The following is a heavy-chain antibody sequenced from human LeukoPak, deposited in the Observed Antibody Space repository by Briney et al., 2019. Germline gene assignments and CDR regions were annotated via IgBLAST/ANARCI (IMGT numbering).Heavy chain of an antibody. J-gene: IGHJ4*02. CDR1: GYTFTSYG. V-gene: IGHV1-18*01. Sequence: ASVKVSCKASGYTFTSYGISWVRQAPGQGLEWMGWISAYNGNTNYAQKLQGRVTITRNTSISTAYMELSSLRSEDTAVYYCARVGNSLPFDYWGQGTLVTVSS. CDR3: ARVGNSLPFDY. CDR2: ISAYNGNT. D-gene: IGHD4-23*01.